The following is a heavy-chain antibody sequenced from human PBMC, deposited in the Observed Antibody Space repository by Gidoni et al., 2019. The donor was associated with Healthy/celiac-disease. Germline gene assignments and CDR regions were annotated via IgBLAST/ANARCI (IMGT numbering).Heavy chain of an antibody. J-gene: IGHJ4*02. CDR1: GVTFSSYA. CDR3: AKEEVAATTPLFDY. D-gene: IGHD2-15*01. CDR2: ISGSGGST. V-gene: IGHV3-23*01. Sequence: EVQLLESGGGLVQPGGYLRLSGAAAGVTFSSYAMSWVRQAPGKGLEWASAISGSGGSTYYADSVKGRFTISRANSKNTLYLQMNSLRAEDTAVYYCAKEEVAATTPLFDYWGQGTLVTVSS.